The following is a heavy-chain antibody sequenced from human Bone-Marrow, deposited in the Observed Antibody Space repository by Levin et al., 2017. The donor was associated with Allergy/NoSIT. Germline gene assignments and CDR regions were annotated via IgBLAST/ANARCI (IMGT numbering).Heavy chain of an antibody. V-gene: IGHV3-73*01. D-gene: IGHD1-1*01. CDR1: GFSFSDSA. Sequence: QTGGSLRLSCAASGFSFSDSALHWVRQASGKGLEWVGRIRSKTNNYATAYPASVEGRFTVSRDDSKNTAYLQMNSLKTEDTAVYYCTIQPVSSGTTRYEFDHWGQGTLVTVSS. CDR3: TIQPVSSGTTRYEFDH. CDR2: IRSKTNNYAT. J-gene: IGHJ4*02.